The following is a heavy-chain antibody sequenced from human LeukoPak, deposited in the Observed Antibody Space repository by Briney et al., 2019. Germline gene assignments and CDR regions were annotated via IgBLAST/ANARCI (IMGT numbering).Heavy chain of an antibody. CDR2: VYYSGNT. Sequence: SETLSLTCTVSGHSISTYYWSWIRQPPGKGLEWIGYVYYSGNTNLNPSLKSRVTLSIDTSKHQFSLKLSSLTAADTAVYYCARGGSGNFDSWGQGTLVTVPS. CDR1: GHSISTYY. V-gene: IGHV4-59*01. CDR3: ARGGSGNFDS. D-gene: IGHD3-16*01. J-gene: IGHJ4*02.